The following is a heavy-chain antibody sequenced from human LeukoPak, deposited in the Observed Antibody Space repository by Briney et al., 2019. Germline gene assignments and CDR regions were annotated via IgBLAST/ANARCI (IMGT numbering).Heavy chain of an antibody. CDR2: IKGDGSDK. Sequence: QPEWSLRLSCAASGFSSSNYWMTWIRQAPGKGLEWVATIKGDGSDKRYVDSVKGRFTISRDDVKNSLYLQLNNLRAEDTAIYYCARAQWGYPFDVWGQGTRVTVSS. D-gene: IGHD5-18*01. V-gene: IGHV3-7*03. CDR3: ARAQWGYPFDV. CDR1: GFSSSNYW. J-gene: IGHJ3*01.